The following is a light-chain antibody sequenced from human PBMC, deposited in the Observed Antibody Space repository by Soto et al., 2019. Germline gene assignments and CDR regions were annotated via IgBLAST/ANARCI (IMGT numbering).Light chain of an antibody. CDR1: QVVTRNY. J-gene: IGKJ1*01. CDR2: TTS. Sequence: EIVLTQSPGSLSLSPGERATLSCRASQVVTRNYLAWYQQKPGQAPRVLIYTTSSRATGVPERFSGSGSGTDFTLTISRLEPEDSEVYYCQQYGGSPWTFGQGTKVEIK. V-gene: IGKV3-20*01. CDR3: QQYGGSPWT.